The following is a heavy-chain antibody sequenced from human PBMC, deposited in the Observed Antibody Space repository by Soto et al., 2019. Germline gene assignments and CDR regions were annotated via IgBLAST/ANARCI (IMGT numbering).Heavy chain of an antibody. CDR1: GGSFSGYY. CDR2: INHSGST. D-gene: IGHD6-19*01. J-gene: IGHJ6*02. V-gene: IGHV4-34*01. CDR3: ARGGSSGWYPIGYYYGMDV. Sequence: SETLSLTCAVYGGSFSGYYWSWIRQPPGKGLEWIGEINHSGSTNYNPSLKSRVTISVDTSKNQFSLKLSSVTAADTAVYYCARGGSSGWYPIGYYYGMDVWGQGTTVTVSS.